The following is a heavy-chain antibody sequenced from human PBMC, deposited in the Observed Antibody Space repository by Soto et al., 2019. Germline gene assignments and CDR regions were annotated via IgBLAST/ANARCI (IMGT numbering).Heavy chain of an antibody. J-gene: IGHJ5*02. CDR3: ARDTKYYDFWSGYSTNWFDP. CDR1: GGSISSYY. D-gene: IGHD3-3*01. Sequence: SETLSLTCTVSGGSISSYYWSWIRQPPGKGLEWIGYIYYGGSTNYNPSLKSRVTISVDTSKNQFSLKLSSVTAADTAVYYCARDTKYYDFWSGYSTNWFDPWGQGTLVTVSS. V-gene: IGHV4-59*01. CDR2: IYYGGST.